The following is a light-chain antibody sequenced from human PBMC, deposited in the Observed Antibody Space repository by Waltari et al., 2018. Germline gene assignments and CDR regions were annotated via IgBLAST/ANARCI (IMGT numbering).Light chain of an antibody. CDR3: QKYWTLPAT. V-gene: IGKV3-20*01. CDR1: QSVSST. CDR2: DAS. Sequence: EIVLTQSPGTLSLSPGERATLSCRASQSVSSTLAWYQQKPGQAPRLLIYDASSRATGIPDRFSGSGSGTDFTLTISRLEPEDFAVYYCQKYWTLPATFGQGTKVEIK. J-gene: IGKJ1*01.